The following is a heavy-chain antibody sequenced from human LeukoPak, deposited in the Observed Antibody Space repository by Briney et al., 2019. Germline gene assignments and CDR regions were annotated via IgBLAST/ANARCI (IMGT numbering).Heavy chain of an antibody. CDR3: ARQENAMDV. V-gene: IGHV3-30*03. Sequence: GGSLRLSCAASGFIFSNYDIHWVRQAPGKGLEWVAIIAHDGNNKYYGDSVKGRFTISRDNSRNTLYLQMNSLRGGDTAVYYCARQENAMDVWGQGTTVTVSS. J-gene: IGHJ6*02. CDR1: GFIFSNYD. CDR2: IAHDGNNK. D-gene: IGHD2-2*01.